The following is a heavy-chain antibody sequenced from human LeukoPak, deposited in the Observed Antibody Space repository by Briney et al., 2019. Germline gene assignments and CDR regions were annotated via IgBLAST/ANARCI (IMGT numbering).Heavy chain of an antibody. CDR3: ARDSSGYQ. CDR1: GFTFRIYW. Sequence: GASLRLSCAASGFTFRIYWMSWARHAPGKGVEWVANRKEDGSEKYYGDSLKGRFTISRDNAKNSLYLEMNSLRVEYTAVYYCARDSSGYQWGQGTLVTVSS. V-gene: IGHV3-7*01. CDR2: RKEDGSEK. D-gene: IGHD3-22*01. J-gene: IGHJ4*02.